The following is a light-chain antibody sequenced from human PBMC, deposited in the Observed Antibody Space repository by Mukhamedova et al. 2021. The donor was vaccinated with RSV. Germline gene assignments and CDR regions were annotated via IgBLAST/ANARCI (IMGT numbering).Light chain of an antibody. Sequence: MGSQSVSSNYLAWYQQKPGQAPRLLIYGASSRATGIPDRFSGSGSGTDFTLTIRRLEPEDFAVYYFQQYGRSPSSFGQGTKLAIQ. CDR1: QSVSSNY. CDR3: QQYGRSPSS. J-gene: IGKJ2*03. V-gene: IGKV3-20*01. CDR2: GAS.